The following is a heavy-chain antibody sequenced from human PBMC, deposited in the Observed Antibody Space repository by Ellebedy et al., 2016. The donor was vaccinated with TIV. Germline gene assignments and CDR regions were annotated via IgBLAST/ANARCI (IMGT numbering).Heavy chain of an antibody. J-gene: IGHJ5*02. D-gene: IGHD4-17*01. CDR2: IYQDGSVQ. V-gene: IGHV3-7*01. Sequence: GESLKISCAASGFSFRSYWMSWVRQAPGKGLQWVANIYQDGSVQYYVDSVKGRSTISRDNADNSLFLQMNSLRAEDTAVYYCARRGSYGDYAVQINSWFDTWGRGTLVAVSS. CDR1: GFSFRSYW. CDR3: ARRGSYGDYAVQINSWFDT.